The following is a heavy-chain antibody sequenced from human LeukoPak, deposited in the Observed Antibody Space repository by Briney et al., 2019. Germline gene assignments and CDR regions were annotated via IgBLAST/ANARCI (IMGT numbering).Heavy chain of an antibody. J-gene: IGHJ6*04. CDR3: ARVYGSGGYYYYGMDV. Sequence: SETLSLTCTVSGGSLSSGDYYWRWLRQPPGTGLEWLGYIYYSGSTYYNPSLKSRVTISVDTSKNQFSLKLSSVTAADTAVYYCARVYGSGGYYYYGMDVWGKGTTVTVSS. V-gene: IGHV4-30-4*01. CDR2: IYYSGST. D-gene: IGHD3-10*01. CDR1: GGSLSSGDYY.